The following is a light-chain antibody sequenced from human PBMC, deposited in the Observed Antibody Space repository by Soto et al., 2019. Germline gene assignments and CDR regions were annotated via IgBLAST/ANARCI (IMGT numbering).Light chain of an antibody. J-gene: IGKJ1*01. CDR1: QSIKTW. V-gene: IGKV1-5*01. CDR3: QQSYSLPRA. CDR2: DAS. Sequence: DIQMTQSPSTLSASVGDRVTITCRASQSIKTWLAWYQLKPGRAPKLLIYDASSLESGVPSSFSGSGSGTEFTLTINSLQPEDFALYYCQQSYSLPRAFGPGTRVDI.